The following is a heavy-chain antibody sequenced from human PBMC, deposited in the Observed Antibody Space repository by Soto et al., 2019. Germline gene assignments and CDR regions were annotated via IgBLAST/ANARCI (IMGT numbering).Heavy chain of an antibody. Sequence: GGSLRLSCAASGFTLSYMHWVRQAPGKGLEWVSGISWNSGSIGYADSVKGRFTISRDNAKNSLYLQMNSLRAEDTALYYCAKDIEVAAAVSSCGMDVWGQGTTVTVSS. V-gene: IGHV3-9*01. CDR1: GFTLSY. CDR3: AKDIEVAAAVSSCGMDV. J-gene: IGHJ6*02. CDR2: ISWNSGSI. D-gene: IGHD6-13*01.